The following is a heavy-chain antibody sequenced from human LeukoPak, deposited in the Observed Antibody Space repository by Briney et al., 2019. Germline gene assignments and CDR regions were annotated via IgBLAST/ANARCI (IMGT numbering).Heavy chain of an antibody. CDR2: IWYDGSNQ. D-gene: IGHD3-9*01. CDR3: AKGRHYDILTGYFDY. J-gene: IGHJ4*02. V-gene: IGHV3-30*02. CDR1: GFTFSTYG. Sequence: GGSLRLSCAASGFTFSTYGMHWVRQAPGKGLEWVALIWYDGSNQYYADSVKGRFTISRDNAKNSLYLQMNSLRAEDTALYYCAKGRHYDILTGYFDYWGQGTLVTVSS.